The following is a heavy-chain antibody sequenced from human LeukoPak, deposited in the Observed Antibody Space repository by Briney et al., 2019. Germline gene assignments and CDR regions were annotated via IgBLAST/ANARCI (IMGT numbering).Heavy chain of an antibody. CDR1: GYTFTGYY. CDR2: INPNSGGT. D-gene: IGHD6-6*01. Sequence: ASVKVSCKSSGYTFTGYYMHRVRQAPGQGIEWMGWINPNSGGTNYAQKFQGRVTMTRDTSIRTAYMELSRLRSDDTAVYYCATSRSSYRDDAFDIWGQGTMVTVSS. J-gene: IGHJ3*02. V-gene: IGHV1-2*02. CDR3: ATSRSSYRDDAFDI.